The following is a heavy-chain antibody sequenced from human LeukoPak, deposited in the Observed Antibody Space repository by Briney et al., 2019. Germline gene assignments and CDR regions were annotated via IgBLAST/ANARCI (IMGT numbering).Heavy chain of an antibody. CDR3: ARGYLAYYDSSGYVPYYFDH. CDR1: GGSFSGYY. V-gene: IGHV4-34*01. D-gene: IGHD3-22*01. J-gene: IGHJ4*02. CDR2: INHSGST. Sequence: SETLSLTCAVYGGSFSGYYWSWIRQPPGKGLEWIGEINHSGSTNYNPSLKSRVTISVDTSKNQFSLKLSSVTAADTAVYYCARGYLAYYDSSGYVPYYFDHWGQGTLVTVSS.